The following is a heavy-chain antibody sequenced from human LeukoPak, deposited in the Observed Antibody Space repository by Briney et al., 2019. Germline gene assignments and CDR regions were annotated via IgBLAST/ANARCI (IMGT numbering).Heavy chain of an antibody. CDR2: ITPKSGDT. D-gene: IGHD3-3*02. CDR3: ARVRLAYERAWAY. Sequence: SVKVSCKASGYTFSDFYIHWVRQAPGQGLEYVGWITPKSGDTYSPQRFQGRVTMTRDASISTAYMELSSLRSDDTAVYFCARVRLAYERAWAYWGQGTLVTVSS. J-gene: IGHJ4*02. CDR1: GYTFSDFY. V-gene: IGHV1-2*02.